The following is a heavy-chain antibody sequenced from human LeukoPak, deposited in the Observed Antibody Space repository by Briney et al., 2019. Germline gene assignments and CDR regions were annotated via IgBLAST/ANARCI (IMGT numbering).Heavy chain of an antibody. D-gene: IGHD1-26*01. CDR1: GFTFSSYA. J-gene: IGHJ4*02. CDR3: AREGAWELLRGAFDY. Sequence: GGSLRLSCAASGFTFSSYAMHWVRQAPGKGLEWVAVISYDGSNKYYADSVKGRFTISRDNSKNTLYLQMNSLRAEDTAVYYCAREGAWELLRGAFDYWGQGTQVTVSS. CDR2: ISYDGSNK. V-gene: IGHV3-30-3*01.